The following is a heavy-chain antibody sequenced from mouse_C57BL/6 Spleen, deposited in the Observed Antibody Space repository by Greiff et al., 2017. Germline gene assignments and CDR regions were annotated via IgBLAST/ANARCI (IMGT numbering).Heavy chain of an antibody. Sequence: VKLQQSGAELVRPGTSVKVSCKASGYAFTNYLIEWVKQRPGQGLEWIGVINPGSGGTNYNEKFKGKATLTADKSSSTASMQLSSLTSEDSAVXCCAGEEGGYCFDYWGQGTTLTVSS. V-gene: IGHV1-54*01. CDR3: AGEEGGYCFDY. J-gene: IGHJ2*01. CDR1: GYAFTNYL. CDR2: INPGSGGT.